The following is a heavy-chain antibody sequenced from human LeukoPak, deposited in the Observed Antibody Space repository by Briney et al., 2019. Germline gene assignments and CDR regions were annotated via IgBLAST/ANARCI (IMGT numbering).Heavy chain of an antibody. CDR2: IYYSGST. CDR1: GGSISSGGYY. V-gene: IGHV4-31*03. Sequence: SETLSLTCTVSGGSISSGGYYWSWIRQHPGKGLEWIGYIYYSGSTYYNPSLKSRVTISVDTSKNQFSLKLSSVTAADTAVYYCARAYDSSGYGIDYFDYWGQGTLVTVSS. J-gene: IGHJ4*02. D-gene: IGHD3-22*01. CDR3: ARAYDSSGYGIDYFDY.